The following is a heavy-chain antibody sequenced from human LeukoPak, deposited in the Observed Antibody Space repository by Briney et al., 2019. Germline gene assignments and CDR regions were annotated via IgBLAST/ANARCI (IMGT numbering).Heavy chain of an antibody. Sequence: PGGSLRLSCAASGFTFSSYGMHWVRQAPGKGLEWVAVISYDGSNKYYADSVKGRFTISRDNSKNTLYLQMNSLRAEDTAVYYCAKALLRHDAFDIWGQGTMVTVSS. D-gene: IGHD3-22*01. J-gene: IGHJ3*02. V-gene: IGHV3-30*18. CDR1: GFTFSSYG. CDR2: ISYDGSNK. CDR3: AKALLRHDAFDI.